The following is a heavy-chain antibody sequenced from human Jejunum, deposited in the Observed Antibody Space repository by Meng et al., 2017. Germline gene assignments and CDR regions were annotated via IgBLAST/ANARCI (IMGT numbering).Heavy chain of an antibody. CDR2: IHYSGNI. D-gene: IGHD3-10*01. CDR1: GGSISSDGYY. V-gene: IGHV4-31*03. CDR3: ARDLGYTGSYEFDY. Sequence: QVQRQDSGPGLVHPSQTLSLTCPASGGSISSDGYYWSWIRQHPGKALEWIGYIHYSGNIYYNPSLKSRVTMSVDSSKNQFSLKLTSVTAADTAVYYCARDLGYTGSYEFDYWGQGTLVTVSS. J-gene: IGHJ4*02.